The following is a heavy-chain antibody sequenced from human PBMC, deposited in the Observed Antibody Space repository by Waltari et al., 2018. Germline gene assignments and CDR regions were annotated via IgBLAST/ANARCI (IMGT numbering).Heavy chain of an antibody. CDR3: GRDVIAVAGFDY. D-gene: IGHD6-19*01. Sequence: QVQLVESGGGLVKPGGSLRLSCAAYGYTFSAYYISRIRQAPGKGLEWVSYISSSCSTIYYADSVKGRFTISRDNAKNSLYLQMNSLRAEDTAVYYCGRDVIAVAGFDYWGQGTLVTVSS. CDR2: ISSSCSTI. V-gene: IGHV3-11*01. J-gene: IGHJ4*02. CDR1: GYTFSAYY.